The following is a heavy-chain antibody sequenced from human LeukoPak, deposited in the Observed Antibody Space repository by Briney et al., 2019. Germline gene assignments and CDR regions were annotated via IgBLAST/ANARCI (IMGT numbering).Heavy chain of an antibody. Sequence: GGSLRLSCAASGFTFSSYSMNWVRQAPGKGLEWVSYISSSSYIYYADSVKGRFTISRDNAKNSLYLQMNSLRAEDTAVYYCARGRGHCSSTSCPFDYWGQGTLVTVSS. V-gene: IGHV3-21*05. CDR3: ARGRGHCSSTSCPFDY. J-gene: IGHJ4*02. D-gene: IGHD2-2*01. CDR2: ISSSSYI. CDR1: GFTFSSYS.